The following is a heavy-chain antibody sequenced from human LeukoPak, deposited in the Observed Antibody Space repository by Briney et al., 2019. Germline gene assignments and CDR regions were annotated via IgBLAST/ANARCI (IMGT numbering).Heavy chain of an antibody. CDR2: IYYSGST. CDR3: ARVAADFNNYDFWSGYYFDY. D-gene: IGHD3-3*01. V-gene: IGHV4-59*01. J-gene: IGHJ4*02. CDR1: GGSISSYY. Sequence: SETLSLTCTVPGGSISSYYWSWIRQPPGKGLEWIGYIYYSGSTNYNPSLKSRVTISVDTSKNQFSLKLSSVTAADTAVYYCARVAADFNNYDFWSGYYFDYWGQGTLVTVSS.